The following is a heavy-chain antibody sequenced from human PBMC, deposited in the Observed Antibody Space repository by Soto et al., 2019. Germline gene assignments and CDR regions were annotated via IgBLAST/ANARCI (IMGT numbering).Heavy chain of an antibody. V-gene: IGHV4-34*01. CDR3: ATPRKNYYYYGMDV. CDR1: GGSFSYYY. CDR2: ISPTGIT. Sequence: SETLSLTCAVYGGSFSYYYWSWIRQPPGKGLEWVGEISPTGITKYNPSLKSRVTISVDASKNQFSLKLTSVTAADTAVYYCATPRKNYYYYGMDVWGQGTTVTVS. J-gene: IGHJ6*02.